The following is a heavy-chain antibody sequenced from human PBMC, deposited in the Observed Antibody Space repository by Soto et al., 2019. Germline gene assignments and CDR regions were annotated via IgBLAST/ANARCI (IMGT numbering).Heavy chain of an antibody. J-gene: IGHJ6*02. CDR1: GYTFTGYY. D-gene: IGHD4-17*01. Sequence: GASVKVSCKASGYTFTGYYIHWVRQAPGQGLEWMGWINPNSGVTHYAQKFQGRVTMTRDTSISTAYMELSRLRSDDTVVYYCAREPTVTTSRINYYGMDVWGRGTTVTGSS. V-gene: IGHV1-2*02. CDR3: AREPTVTTSRINYYGMDV. CDR2: INPNSGVT.